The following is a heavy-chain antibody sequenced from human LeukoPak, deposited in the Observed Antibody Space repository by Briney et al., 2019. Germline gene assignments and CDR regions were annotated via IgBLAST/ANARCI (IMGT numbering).Heavy chain of an antibody. CDR1: GASITGGSYY. J-gene: IGHJ4*02. CDR3: ARGLWDNGDRFEY. D-gene: IGHD4-17*01. V-gene: IGHV4-61*02. Sequence: SETLSLTCTVSGASITGGSYYWTWIRQPAGKGLEWIGRIYTSGVTTYSPSLKTRVSISLDMSKNQISLNLNSVTAADTAAYYCARGLWDNGDRFEYWGPGTLVTVSS. CDR2: IYTSGVT.